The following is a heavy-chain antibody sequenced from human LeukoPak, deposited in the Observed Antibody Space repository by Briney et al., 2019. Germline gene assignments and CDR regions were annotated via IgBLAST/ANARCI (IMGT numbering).Heavy chain of an antibody. V-gene: IGHV3-23*01. CDR3: AKDWGCASGTYYTY. J-gene: IGHJ4*02. CDR2: ITSRGGVK. D-gene: IGHD3-10*01. Sequence: GGSLRLSCAASGFNFSSYAMSWVRQVPGKGKEWVSTITSRGGVKYDANPVKARFTISTANAKTTLSLQMNSLRAENNAIYYGAKDWGCASGTYYTYWDQGTLVTVSS. CDR1: GFNFSSYA.